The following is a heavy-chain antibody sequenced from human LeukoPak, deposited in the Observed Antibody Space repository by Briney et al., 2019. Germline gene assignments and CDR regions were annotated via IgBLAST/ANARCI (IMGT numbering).Heavy chain of an antibody. CDR3: ARDPGELLQDYYYGMDV. CDR1: GFTFSSYE. V-gene: IGHV3-33*08. CDR2: IWYDGSNK. Sequence: AGGSLRLSCAASGFTFSSYEMNWVRQALGKGLEWVAVIWYDGSNKYYADSVKGRFTISRDNSKNTLYLQMNSLRAEDTAVYYCARDPGELLQDYYYGMDVWGQGTTVTVSS. J-gene: IGHJ6*02. D-gene: IGHD1-26*01.